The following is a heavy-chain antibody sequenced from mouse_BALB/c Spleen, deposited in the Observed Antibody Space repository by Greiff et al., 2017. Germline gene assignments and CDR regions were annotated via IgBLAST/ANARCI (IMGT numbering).Heavy chain of an antibody. CDR2: ISSGGSYT. J-gene: IGHJ4*01. V-gene: IGHV5-6*02. D-gene: IGHD2-14*01. CDR1: GFTFSSYG. Sequence: EVKLEESGGDLVKPGGSLKLSCAASGFTFSSYGMSWVRQTPDKRLEWVATISSGGSYTYYPDSVKGRFTISRDNAKNTLYLQMSSLKSEDTAMYYCAREGRYDDYYAMDYWGQGTSVTVSS. CDR3: AREGRYDDYYAMDY.